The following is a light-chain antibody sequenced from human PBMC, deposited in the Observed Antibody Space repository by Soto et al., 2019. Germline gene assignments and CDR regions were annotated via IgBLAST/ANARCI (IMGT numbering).Light chain of an antibody. V-gene: IGKV3-15*01. J-gene: IGKJ4*01. CDR2: GAS. CDR3: QQYNNWPPGVT. Sequence: EIVMTQSPATLSVSPGERATLSCRASQSVSSNLAWYQQKPSQAPRLLIYGASTRATGIPARFSGSGSGTEFTLTISSLQSEDFAVYYCQQYNNWPPGVTFGGGTKVEIK. CDR1: QSVSSN.